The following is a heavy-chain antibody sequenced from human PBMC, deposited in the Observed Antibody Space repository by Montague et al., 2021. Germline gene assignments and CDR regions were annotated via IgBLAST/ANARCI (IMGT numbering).Heavy chain of an antibody. Sequence: SETLSLTCTVSGASITSNIYYWGWIRQSPGKGLEWIGSIYYSGNSFYQPSLKSRITMAVDTSKNQFSLKRSSVTAADTAIYYCARVFSSWYVGWFDPWGQGTLVTVSS. CDR2: IYYSGNS. D-gene: IGHD6-13*01. V-gene: IGHV4-39*07. CDR1: GASITSNIYY. CDR3: ARVFSSWYVGWFDP. J-gene: IGHJ5*02.